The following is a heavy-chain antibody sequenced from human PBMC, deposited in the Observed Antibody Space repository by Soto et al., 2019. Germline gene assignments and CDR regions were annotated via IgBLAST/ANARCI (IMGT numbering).Heavy chain of an antibody. J-gene: IGHJ4*02. Sequence: GGSLRLSCAASGFTFSSYAMSWVRQAPGKGLEWVSAISGSGGSTYYADSVKGRFTISRDNSKNTLYLQMNSLRAEDTAVYYCAKDGRHSSGWGADYWGQGTLVTVSS. CDR3: AKDGRHSSGWGADY. D-gene: IGHD6-19*01. CDR1: GFTFSSYA. CDR2: ISGSGGST. V-gene: IGHV3-23*01.